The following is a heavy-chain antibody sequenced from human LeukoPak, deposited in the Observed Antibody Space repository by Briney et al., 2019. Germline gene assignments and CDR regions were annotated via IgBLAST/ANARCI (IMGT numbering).Heavy chain of an antibody. Sequence: GASVKVSCKASGGTFSSYTISWVRQAPGQGLEWMGRIIPILGIANYAQKFQGRVTITADKSTSTAYMELSSLRAEDTAVYYCASRLIGEGGWFDPWGQGTRVTVSS. J-gene: IGHJ5*02. D-gene: IGHD2/OR15-2a*01. CDR2: IIPILGIA. CDR3: ASRLIGEGGWFDP. V-gene: IGHV1-69*02. CDR1: GGTFSSYT.